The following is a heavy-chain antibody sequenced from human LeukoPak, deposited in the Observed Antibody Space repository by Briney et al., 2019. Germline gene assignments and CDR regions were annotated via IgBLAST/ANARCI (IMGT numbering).Heavy chain of an antibody. D-gene: IGHD2/OR15-2a*01. J-gene: IGHJ4*02. Sequence: GGSLRLSCAASGFTFSSYAMHWVRQAPGKGLEWVAVISYDGSNKYYADSVKGRFTISRDNSKNTLYLQMNSLRAEDTAVYYCAKDGQYHWGQGTLVTVSS. V-gene: IGHV3-30*04. CDR1: GFTFSSYA. CDR2: ISYDGSNK. CDR3: AKDGQYH.